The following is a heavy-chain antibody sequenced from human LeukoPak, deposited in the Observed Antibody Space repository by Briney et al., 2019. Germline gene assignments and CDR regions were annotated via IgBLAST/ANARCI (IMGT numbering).Heavy chain of an antibody. CDR1: GFTFSSYS. V-gene: IGHV3-21*04. CDR3: ATPLDYRDSSGFHQGGD. CDR2: ISGSSSYI. J-gene: IGHJ4*02. Sequence: GGSLRLSCAASGFTFSSYSMNWVRQAPGKGLEWVSSISGSSSYIYYADSVKGRFTISRDNAKNSLYLQMNSLRAEDTAMYYCATPLDYRDSSGFHQGGDWGQGTLVTVSS. D-gene: IGHD3-22*01.